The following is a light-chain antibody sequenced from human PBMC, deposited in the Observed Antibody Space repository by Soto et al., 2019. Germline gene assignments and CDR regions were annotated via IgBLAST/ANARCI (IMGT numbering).Light chain of an antibody. CDR1: SSNIGSNT. CDR2: SNN. J-gene: IGLJ2*01. CDR3: AAWDDSLNGPV. Sequence: QSVLTQPPSASGTPGQRVTNSCSGSSSNIGSNTVNWYQQLPGTAPKLLIYSNNQRPSGVPDRFSGSKSGTSASLVISGLQSEDEADYYCAAWDDSLNGPVFGGGTKLTVL. V-gene: IGLV1-44*01.